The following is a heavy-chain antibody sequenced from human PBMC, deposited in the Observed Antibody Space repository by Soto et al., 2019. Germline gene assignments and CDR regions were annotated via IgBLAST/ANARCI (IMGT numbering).Heavy chain of an antibody. CDR1: GGSFSGYY. J-gene: IGHJ3*02. CDR2: INHSGST. CDR3: ARGLIVTLTLSMGGAFDI. V-gene: IGHV4-34*01. D-gene: IGHD3-9*01. Sequence: SETLSLTCAVYGGSFSGYYWSWIRQPPGKGLEWIGEINHSGSTNYNPSLKSRVTISVDTSKNQFSLKLSSVTAADTAVYYCARGLIVTLTLSMGGAFDIWGQGTMVTVSS.